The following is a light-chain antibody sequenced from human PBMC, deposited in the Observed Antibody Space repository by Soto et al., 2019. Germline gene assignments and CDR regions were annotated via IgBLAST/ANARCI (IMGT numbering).Light chain of an antibody. CDR3: HHYGGSPIT. J-gene: IGKJ5*01. CDR2: GAS. CDR1: QSVSSNY. V-gene: IGKV3-20*01. Sequence: ERVLTQSPGTLSLSPGERANLSGRASQSVSSNYLAWYQQKPGQAPRLLIYGASTRATGIPDRFSGSGSGTDFTLTISRLEPEDCAVYYCHHYGGSPITFGQGTRLEN.